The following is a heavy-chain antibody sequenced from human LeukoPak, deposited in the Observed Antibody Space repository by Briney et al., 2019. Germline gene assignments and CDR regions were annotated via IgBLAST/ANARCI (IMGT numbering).Heavy chain of an antibody. CDR2: INPNSGGT. J-gene: IGHJ3*02. CDR3: ARTEKAARGNAFDI. Sequence: ASVKVSCKASGYTFTSYAMHWVRQAPGQGLEWMGWINPNSGGTNYAQKFQGRVTMTRDTSISTAYMELSRLRSDDTAVYYCARTEKAARGNAFDIWGQGTMVTVSS. CDR1: GYTFTSYA. V-gene: IGHV1-2*02. D-gene: IGHD6-6*01.